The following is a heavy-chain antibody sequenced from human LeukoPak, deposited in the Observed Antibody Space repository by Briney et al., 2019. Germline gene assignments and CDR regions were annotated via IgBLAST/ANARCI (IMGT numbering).Heavy chain of an antibody. J-gene: IGHJ4*02. CDR3: ASGAWFGELLGMG. D-gene: IGHD3-10*01. V-gene: IGHV3-21*01. Sequence: GGSLRLSCAASGFTFSSYSMNWVRQAPGKGLEWVSSISSSSSYIYYADSVKGRFTISRDNAKNSLYLQMNSLRAEDTAVYYCASGAWFGELLGMGWGQGTLVTVSS. CDR1: GFTFSSYS. CDR2: ISSSSSYI.